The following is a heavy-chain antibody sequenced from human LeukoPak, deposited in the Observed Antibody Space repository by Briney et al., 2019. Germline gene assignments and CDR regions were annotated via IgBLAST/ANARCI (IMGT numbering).Heavy chain of an antibody. J-gene: IGHJ4*02. V-gene: IGHV4-39*01. D-gene: IGHD3-10*01. Sequence: PSETLSLTCTVSGGSISSSSYYWGWIRQPPGKGLEWIGSIYYSGSTYYNPSLKSRVTISVDTSKNQFSLKLGSVTAADTAVYYCARHFRRLYYFDYWGQGTLVTVSS. CDR3: ARHFRRLYYFDY. CDR1: GGSISSSSYY. CDR2: IYYSGST.